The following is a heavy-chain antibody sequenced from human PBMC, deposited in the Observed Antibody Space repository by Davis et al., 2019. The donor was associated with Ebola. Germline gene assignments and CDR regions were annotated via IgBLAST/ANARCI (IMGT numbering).Heavy chain of an antibody. J-gene: IGHJ5*02. V-gene: IGHV7-4-1*02. Sequence: ASVMVSCKASGYTFTSYAMNWVRQAPGQGLEWMGWINTNTGNPTYAQGFTGRFVFSLDTSVSTAYLQISSLKAEDTAVYYCARGFYSSSWYGAWFDPWGQGTLVTVSS. CDR2: INTNTGNP. D-gene: IGHD6-13*01. CDR1: GYTFTSYA. CDR3: ARGFYSSSWYGAWFDP.